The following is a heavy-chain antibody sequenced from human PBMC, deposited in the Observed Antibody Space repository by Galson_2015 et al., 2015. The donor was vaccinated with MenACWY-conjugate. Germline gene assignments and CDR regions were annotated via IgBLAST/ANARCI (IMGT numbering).Heavy chain of an antibody. CDR2: ISASNGNA. V-gene: IGHV1-18*01. J-gene: IGHJ4*02. D-gene: IGHD3-16*01. Sequence: VRQAPGQGLEWMGWISASNGNAKYAERVQDRISLTTDKSTSTAYMELSRLTSDDTAVYYCVRDMGFFDHWGQGSMVTVSP. CDR3: VRDMGFFDH.